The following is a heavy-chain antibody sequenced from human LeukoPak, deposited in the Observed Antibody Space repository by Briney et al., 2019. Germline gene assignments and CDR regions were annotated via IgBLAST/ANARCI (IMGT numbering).Heavy chain of an antibody. CDR3: ARDPSGYFNY. J-gene: IGHJ4*02. Sequence: SETLSLTCTVSGGSISSYYWSWIRQPPGKGLEWIGYIYDSGSTNYSPSLKSRVTISVDTSKNQFSLKLSSVTAADTAVYYCARDPSGYFNYWGQGTLVTVSS. CDR2: IYDSGST. D-gene: IGHD3-22*01. V-gene: IGHV4-59*01. CDR1: GGSISSYY.